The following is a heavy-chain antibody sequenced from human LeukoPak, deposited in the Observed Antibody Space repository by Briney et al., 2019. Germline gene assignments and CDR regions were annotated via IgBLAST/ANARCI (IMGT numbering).Heavy chain of an antibody. Sequence: GGSLRLSCAASGFTFSNDWMSWVRQAPGKGLEWVANIKEDGSEKYYVDSVKGRFTISRDNARNSLYLQMNSLRAEGTAVYYCASGRQLGYWGQGTLVTVSS. CDR3: ASGRQLGY. V-gene: IGHV3-7*01. CDR1: GFTFSNDW. CDR2: IKEDGSEK. J-gene: IGHJ4*02. D-gene: IGHD6-13*01.